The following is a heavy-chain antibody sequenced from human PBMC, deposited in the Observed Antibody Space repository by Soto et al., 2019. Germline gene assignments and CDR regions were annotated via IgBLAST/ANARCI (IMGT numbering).Heavy chain of an antibody. CDR3: ASAPPHSNFSRHYYYYGMDV. D-gene: IGHD4-4*01. V-gene: IGHV3-21*01. CDR2: ISSSSSYI. CDR1: GFTFSSYS. Sequence: GGSLRLSCAASGFTFSSYSMNWVRQAPGKGLEWVSSISSSSSYIYYADSVKGRFTISRDNAKNSLYLQMNSRRAGDTAVYSCASAPPHSNFSRHYYYYGMDVWGQGTTVTVSS. J-gene: IGHJ6*02.